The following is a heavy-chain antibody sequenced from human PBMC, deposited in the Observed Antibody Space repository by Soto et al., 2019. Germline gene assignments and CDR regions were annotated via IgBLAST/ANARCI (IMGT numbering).Heavy chain of an antibody. CDR2: VANDGSNQ. Sequence: QVQLVESGGGVVQPGRSLRLSCAASGFTFSSYGMQWVRQSPGEGPEWVAIVANDGSNQYYAESVKGRFTISRDNSKTTVFLEMDSLRPEDTAVYYCARSSGGSRWYPPDSWGQGTLVTVSS. CDR1: GFTFSSYG. V-gene: IGHV3-30*03. D-gene: IGHD6-13*01. CDR3: ARSSGGSRWYPPDS. J-gene: IGHJ4*02.